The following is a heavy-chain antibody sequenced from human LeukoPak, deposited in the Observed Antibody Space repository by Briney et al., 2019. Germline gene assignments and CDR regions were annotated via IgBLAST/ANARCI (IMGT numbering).Heavy chain of an antibody. CDR1: GFTFSSYA. CDR2: ISYDGSNK. V-gene: IGHV3-30-3*01. Sequence: PGRSLRLSCAASGFTFSSYAMHWVRQAPGKGPEWVAVISYDGSNKYYADSVKGRFTISRDNSKNTLYLQMNSLRAEDTAVYYCARGRIVIAPHDYWGQGTLVTVSS. J-gene: IGHJ4*02. D-gene: IGHD3-22*01. CDR3: ARGRIVIAPHDY.